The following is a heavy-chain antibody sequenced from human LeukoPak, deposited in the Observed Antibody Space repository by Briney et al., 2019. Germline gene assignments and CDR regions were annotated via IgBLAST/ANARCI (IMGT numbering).Heavy chain of an antibody. V-gene: IGHV3-30*18. D-gene: IGHD3-16*02. CDR3: AKVKDDGYLKNYLDY. CDR2: ISYDGSNK. Sequence: QTGGSLRLSCAASGFTFSNYGMHWVRQAPGKGLEWVAVISYDGSNKYYADSVKGRFTISRDKSKSTLYLQMNSLRAEDTAMYYCAKVKDDGYLKNYLDYWGQGTLVTVSS. CDR1: GFTFSNYG. J-gene: IGHJ4*02.